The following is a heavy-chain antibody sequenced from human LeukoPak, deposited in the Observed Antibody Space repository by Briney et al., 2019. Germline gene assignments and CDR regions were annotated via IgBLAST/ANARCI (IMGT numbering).Heavy chain of an antibody. V-gene: IGHV4-34*01. CDR2: INHSGST. J-gene: IGHJ5*02. D-gene: IGHD6-13*01. CDR1: GGSFSGYY. Sequence: SETLSLTCAVYGGSFSGYYWSWIRQPPGKGLEWIGEINHSGSTNYNPSLKSRVTISVDTSKNQFSLKLSSVTAADTAVYYCARDFYSSSWSNWFDPWGQGTLVTVSS. CDR3: ARDFYSSSWSNWFDP.